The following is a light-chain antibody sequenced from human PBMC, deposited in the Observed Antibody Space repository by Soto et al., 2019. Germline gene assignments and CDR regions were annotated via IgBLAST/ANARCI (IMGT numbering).Light chain of an antibody. CDR1: QSVSSY. J-gene: IGKJ4*02. CDR3: KQRSNGPPLM. Sequence: EIVLTQSPATLSLSPGERATLSCRASQSVSSYVAWYRQKPGQAPRLLIYETSNRATGIPARFSGSGSGTDFSLTISSLEPEDFALYYCKQRSNGPPLMFGGGTKVEIK. V-gene: IGKV3-11*01. CDR2: ETS.